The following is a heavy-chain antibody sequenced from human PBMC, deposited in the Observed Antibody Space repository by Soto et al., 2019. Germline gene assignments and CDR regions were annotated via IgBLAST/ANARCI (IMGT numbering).Heavy chain of an antibody. D-gene: IGHD6-13*01. V-gene: IGHV3-23*01. Sequence: GGSLRLSCAASGFSFSSFAMNWVRQAPGKGLEWVQSISGSGVTTHYADSVKGRFPISRENSKNTLYLQMNSLRGEDTAVYYCAKDRARIAAAGFFDYWGQGTPVTVSS. J-gene: IGHJ4*02. CDR2: ISGSGVTT. CDR1: GFSFSSFA. CDR3: AKDRARIAAAGFFDY.